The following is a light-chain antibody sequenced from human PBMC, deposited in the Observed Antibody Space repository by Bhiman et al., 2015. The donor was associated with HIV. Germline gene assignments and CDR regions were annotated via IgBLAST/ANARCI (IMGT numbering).Light chain of an antibody. V-gene: IGLV1-40*01. CDR1: RSNIGAGYD. Sequence: QSVLTQPPSVSGAPGQRVTISCTGSRSNIGAGYDVHWFQHLPGTAPKVLIYGNSNRPSGVPDRFSGSKSGTSASLAITGLQAEDEADYYCQSYDSSLSGFWVFGGGTKLTVL. J-gene: IGLJ3*02. CDR3: QSYDSSLSGFWV. CDR2: GNS.